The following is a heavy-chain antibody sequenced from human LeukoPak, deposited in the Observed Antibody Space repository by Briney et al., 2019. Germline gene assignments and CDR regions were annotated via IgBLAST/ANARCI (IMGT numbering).Heavy chain of an antibody. CDR3: ARLGATVVTPMDY. Sequence: SQTLSLTCTVSGGSVSSGSYYWSWIRQPAGKGLEWIGRIYTSGSTNYNPSLKSRVTISVDTSKNQFSLKLSSVTAADTAVYYCARLGATVVTPMDYWGQGTLVTVSS. V-gene: IGHV4-61*02. CDR1: GGSVSSGSYY. J-gene: IGHJ4*02. D-gene: IGHD4-23*01. CDR2: IYTSGST.